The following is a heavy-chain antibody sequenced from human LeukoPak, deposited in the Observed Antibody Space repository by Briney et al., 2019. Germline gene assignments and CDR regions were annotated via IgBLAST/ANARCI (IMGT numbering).Heavy chain of an antibody. Sequence: SETLSLTCTVSGGSVSSGSYYWSWIRQPAGKGLEWIGRIYTSGSTNYNPSLKSRVTMSVDTSKNQFSLKLSSVTAADTAVYYCARETIVVVPAATSWFDPWGQGTLVTVSS. CDR3: ARETIVVVPAATSWFDP. J-gene: IGHJ5*02. CDR1: GGSVSSGSYY. V-gene: IGHV4-61*02. CDR2: IYTSGST. D-gene: IGHD2-2*01.